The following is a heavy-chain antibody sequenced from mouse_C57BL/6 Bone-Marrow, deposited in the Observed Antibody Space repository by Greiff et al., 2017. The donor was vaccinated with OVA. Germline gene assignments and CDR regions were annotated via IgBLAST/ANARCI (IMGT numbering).Heavy chain of an antibody. D-gene: IGHD2-3*01. CDR1: GYTFTSYG. CDR2: IYPRSGNT. V-gene: IGHV1-81*01. Sequence: QVQLQQSGAELARPGASVKLSCKASGYTFTSYGISWVKQRTGQGLEWIGEIYPRSGNTYYNEKFKGKATLTADKSSSTAYMELRSLTSEDSAVYFCARWLLQYWGQGTLVTVSA. J-gene: IGHJ3*01. CDR3: ARWLLQY.